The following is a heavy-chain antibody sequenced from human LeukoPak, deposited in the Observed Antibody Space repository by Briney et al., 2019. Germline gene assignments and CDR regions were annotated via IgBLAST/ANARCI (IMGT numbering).Heavy chain of an antibody. J-gene: IGHJ4*02. Sequence: GGSLRLSCAASGFSFSDYVMHWVRQAPGPGLEYFSSISSSGVTTYYAESVEGRFTISRDNSKNTLYLQMGSLRAEDMAMYYCARLGGGSGSYRPPLFYFDNWGQGTLVNVSS. D-gene: IGHD3-10*01. CDR1: GFSFSDYV. CDR3: ARLGGGSGSYRPPLFYFDN. V-gene: IGHV3-64*02. CDR2: ISSSGVTT.